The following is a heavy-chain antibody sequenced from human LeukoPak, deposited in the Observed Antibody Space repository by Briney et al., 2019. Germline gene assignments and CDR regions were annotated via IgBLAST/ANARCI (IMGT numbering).Heavy chain of an antibody. CDR3: ARASIAARHWFDP. Sequence: GASVKVSCKASRYTFTSYDINWVRQAPGQGLEWMGRIIPILGIANYAQKFQGRVTITADKSTSTAYMELSSLRSEDTAVYYCARASIAARHWFDPWGQGTLVTVSS. CDR1: RYTFTSYD. CDR2: IIPILGIA. V-gene: IGHV1-69*04. J-gene: IGHJ5*02. D-gene: IGHD6-6*01.